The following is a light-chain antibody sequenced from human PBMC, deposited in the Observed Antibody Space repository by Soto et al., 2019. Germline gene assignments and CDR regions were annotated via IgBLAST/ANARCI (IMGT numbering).Light chain of an antibody. V-gene: IGKV3-20*01. CDR1: QSVSSSY. CDR2: GAS. CDR3: QQSYSTPSYT. Sequence: EIVLTQSPGTLSLSPGERATLSCRASQSVSSSYLAWYQQKPGQAPRLLIYGASSRATGIPDRFSGSGSGTDFTLTISRLEPEDFATYYCQQSYSTPSYTFGQGTKLEIK. J-gene: IGKJ2*01.